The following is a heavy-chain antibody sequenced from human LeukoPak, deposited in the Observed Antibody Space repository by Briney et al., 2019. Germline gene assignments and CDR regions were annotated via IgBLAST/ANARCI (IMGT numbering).Heavy chain of an antibody. CDR1: GFTFSSYG. V-gene: IGHV3-30*02. J-gene: IGHJ5*02. CDR2: IRYDGSNK. CDR3: AKEYDYYDSSGYP. D-gene: IGHD3-22*01. Sequence: AGGSLRLSCAASGFTFSSYGMHWVRQAPGKGLEWVAFIRYDGSNKYYADSVKGRFTISRDNSKNTLYLQMNSLRAEDTAVYYCAKEYDYYDSSGYPGGQGTLVTVSS.